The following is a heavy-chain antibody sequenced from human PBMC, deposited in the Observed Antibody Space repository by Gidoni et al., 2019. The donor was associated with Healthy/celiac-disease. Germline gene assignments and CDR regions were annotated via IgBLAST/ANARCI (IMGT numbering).Heavy chain of an antibody. V-gene: IGHV3-33*01. CDR1: GFTFSSYG. Sequence: QVQLVESGGGVVQHGRSLRLSCAASGFTFSSYGMHWVRQAPGKGLEWVAVIWYDGSNKYYADSVKGRFTISRDNSKNTLYLQMNSLRAEDTAVYYCARDRSVRYFDYWGQGTLVTVSS. J-gene: IGHJ4*02. CDR2: IWYDGSNK. D-gene: IGHD3-9*01. CDR3: ARDRSVRYFDY.